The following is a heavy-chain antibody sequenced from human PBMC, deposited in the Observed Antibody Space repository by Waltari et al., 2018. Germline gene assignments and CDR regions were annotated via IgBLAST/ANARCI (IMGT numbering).Heavy chain of an antibody. D-gene: IGHD5-12*01. CDR2: IYYSGST. V-gene: IGHV4-39*01. Sequence: QLQLQESGPGLVKPSATLSLTCTVSGGSIRSSSYYWGWIRQSPGKGRGWIGSIYYSGSTYYNPTLKSRVTISGDTSKNQFSLKLSSVTAADTAVYYCARHWKKSGYRFDPWGQGTLVTVSS. J-gene: IGHJ5*02. CDR3: ARHWKKSGYRFDP. CDR1: GGSIRSSSYY.